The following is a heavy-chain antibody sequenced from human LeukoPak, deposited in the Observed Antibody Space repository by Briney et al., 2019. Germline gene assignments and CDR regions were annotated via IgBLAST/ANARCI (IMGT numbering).Heavy chain of an antibody. J-gene: IGHJ4*02. CDR2: INSDGSST. Sequence: GGSLRLSCAASGFTFSSYWMHWVRQAPGKGLVWVSRINSDGSSTSYADSAKGRFTISRDNAKNTLYLQMNSLRAEDTAVYYCAREGYYGSGSYPAYYFDYWGQGTLVTVSS. CDR3: AREGYYGSGSYPAYYFDY. D-gene: IGHD3-10*01. V-gene: IGHV3-74*01. CDR1: GFTFSSYW.